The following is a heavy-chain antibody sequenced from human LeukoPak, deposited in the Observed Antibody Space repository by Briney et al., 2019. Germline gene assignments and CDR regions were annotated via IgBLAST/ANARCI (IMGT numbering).Heavy chain of an antibody. CDR1: GDISSSDY. Sequence: WASVKVSCKASGDISSSDYIHWVRQAPGQGLEWMGTINPSGGNTSYAQKFQGRVTMTRDTSTSTVYMELSSLRSEDTAVYYCARGRDGYKDFDYWGQGTLVTVSS. J-gene: IGHJ4*02. CDR2: INPSGGNT. CDR3: ARGRDGYKDFDY. V-gene: IGHV1-46*01. D-gene: IGHD5-24*01.